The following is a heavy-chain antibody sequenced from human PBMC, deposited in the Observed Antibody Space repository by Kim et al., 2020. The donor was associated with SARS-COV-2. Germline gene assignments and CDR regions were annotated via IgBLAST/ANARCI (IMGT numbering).Heavy chain of an antibody. Sequence: ASVKVSCKASGYTFTSYYMHWVRQAPGQGLEWMGIINPSGGSTSYAQKFQGRVTMTRDTSTSTVYMELSSLRSEDTAVYYCARTVQGYSYGSYYFDYWGQGTLVTVSS. V-gene: IGHV1-46*01. J-gene: IGHJ4*02. D-gene: IGHD5-18*01. CDR2: INPSGGST. CDR1: GYTFTSYY. CDR3: ARTVQGYSYGSYYFDY.